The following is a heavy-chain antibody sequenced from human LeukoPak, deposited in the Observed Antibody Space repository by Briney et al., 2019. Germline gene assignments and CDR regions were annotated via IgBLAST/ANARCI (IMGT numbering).Heavy chain of an antibody. J-gene: IGHJ4*01. D-gene: IGHD1-26*01. Sequence: SETLSLTCTVSGGSISSGGYYWSWIRQPPGKGLEWIGYIYHTGSTYYNPSLKSRVTISIDRSSNQFSLKLSSVTAADTAVYYCARYSGSAFDYWGQGTLVTVSS. V-gene: IGHV4-30-2*01. CDR2: IYHTGST. CDR3: ARYSGSAFDY. CDR1: GGSISSGGYY.